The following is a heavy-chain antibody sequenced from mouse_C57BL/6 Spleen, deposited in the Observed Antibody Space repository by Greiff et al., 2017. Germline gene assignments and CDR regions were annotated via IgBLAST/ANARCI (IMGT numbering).Heavy chain of an antibody. D-gene: IGHD1-1*01. V-gene: IGHV2-2*01. J-gene: IGHJ4*01. CDR1: GFSLTSYG. CDR2: IWSGGST. CDR3: ARRTTVVPYAMDY. Sequence: QVQLQQSGPGLVQPSQSLSITCTVSGFSLTSYGVHWVRQSPGKGLEWLGVIWSGGSTDYNAAFISRLSISKDNSKSQVFFKMNSLQADDTAIYYCARRTTVVPYAMDYWGQGTSVTVSS.